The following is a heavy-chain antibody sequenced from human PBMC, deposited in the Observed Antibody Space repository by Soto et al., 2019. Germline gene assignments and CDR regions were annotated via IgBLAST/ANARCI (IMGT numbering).Heavy chain of an antibody. CDR1: GYTFTSYG. V-gene: IGHV1-18*01. CDR3: ARDYPRGGGTPMASDYYYYYYMDV. J-gene: IGHJ6*03. Sequence: QVQLVQSGAEVKKPGASVKVSCKASGYTFTSYGISWVRQAPGQGLEWMGWISAYNGNTNYAQKLQGKGPKTNDKSTSTAHMGLRSLRSGGKAVYYCARDYPRGGGTPMASDYYYYYYMDVWGKGTTVTVSS. CDR2: ISAYNGNT. D-gene: IGHD1-1*01.